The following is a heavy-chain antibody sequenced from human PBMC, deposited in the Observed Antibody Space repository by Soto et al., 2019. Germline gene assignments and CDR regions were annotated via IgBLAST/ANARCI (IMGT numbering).Heavy chain of an antibody. Sequence: GGSLRLSCAAAGITFSSYGMHWVRQAPGKGLEWVAVISYDGSNKYYADSVKGRFTISRDNSKNTLYLQMNSLRAEDTAVYYCAKDPLSHYYDSSGYGFAELYFDYWGQGTLVTVSS. D-gene: IGHD3-22*01. J-gene: IGHJ4*02. CDR2: ISYDGSNK. V-gene: IGHV3-30*18. CDR1: GITFSSYG. CDR3: AKDPLSHYYDSSGYGFAELYFDY.